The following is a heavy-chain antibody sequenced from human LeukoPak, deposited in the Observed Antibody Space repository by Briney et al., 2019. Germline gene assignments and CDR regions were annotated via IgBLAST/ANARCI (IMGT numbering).Heavy chain of an antibody. J-gene: IGHJ4*02. CDR1: GFTFSSYN. V-gene: IGHV3-48*02. CDR3: ARGKQLDY. Sequence: GGSLRLSCAASGFTFSSYNMNWVRQAPGKGLEWVSYISPGSSTIYYTDSVKGRFTISRDNAKNSLYLQMNSLRDEDTAVYYCARGKQLDYWGQGTLVTVSS. CDR2: ISPGSSTI. D-gene: IGHD6-13*01.